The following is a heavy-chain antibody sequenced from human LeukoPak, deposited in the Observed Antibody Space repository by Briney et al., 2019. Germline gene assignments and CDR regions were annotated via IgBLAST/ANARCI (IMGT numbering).Heavy chain of an antibody. CDR3: VRDRATVATPYFDY. CDR2: INLNSGGT. Sequence: ASLKVSCTSSGFTFTGYYINWVRQAPGQGLEWRGWINLNSGGTNYAQKFQGWVTMTRDTSISTAYMELHRLSSDDTAAYFCVRDRATVATPYFDYWGQGTQVTVPS. CDR1: GFTFTGYY. V-gene: IGHV1-2*04. D-gene: IGHD4-23*01. J-gene: IGHJ4*02.